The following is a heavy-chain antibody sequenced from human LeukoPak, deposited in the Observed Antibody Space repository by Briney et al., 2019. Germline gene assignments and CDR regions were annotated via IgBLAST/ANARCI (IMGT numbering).Heavy chain of an antibody. CDR3: TRDSGNWFDP. J-gene: IGHJ5*02. CDR2: VWFDGSKK. CDR1: GFIFTSYG. V-gene: IGHV3-33*01. Sequence: GGSLRLSCAASGFIFTSYGMHWVRQAPGKGLEWVAVVWFDGSKKYYADSVKGRFTISRDNSKNTVYLQMSSLRAGDTAVYYCTRDSGNWFDPWGQGTLVTVSS.